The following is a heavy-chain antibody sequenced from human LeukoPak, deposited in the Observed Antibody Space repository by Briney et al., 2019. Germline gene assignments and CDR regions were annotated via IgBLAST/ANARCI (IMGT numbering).Heavy chain of an antibody. Sequence: PGGSLRISCEASGFTFSNYWMTWVRQAPGKGLEWVANIKQDGSDENYVDSVKGRFTISRANGKNSLYLQMNSLRAEDTAVYYCARGGSDSDYWGQGTLVTVSS. CDR3: ARGGSDSDY. CDR2: IKQDGSDE. D-gene: IGHD6-6*01. V-gene: IGHV3-7*04. J-gene: IGHJ4*02. CDR1: GFTFSNYW.